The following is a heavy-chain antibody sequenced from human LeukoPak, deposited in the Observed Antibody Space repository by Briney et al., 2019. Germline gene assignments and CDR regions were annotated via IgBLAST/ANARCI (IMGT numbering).Heavy chain of an antibody. Sequence: TPSETLSLTCAVYGGSFSGYYWSWIRQPPGKGLEWIGEINHSGSTNYNPSLKSRVTISVDTSKNQFSLKLSSVTAADTAVYYCATPAPGGYSYATFDYWGQGTLVTVSS. CDR3: ATPAPGGYSYATFDY. J-gene: IGHJ4*02. V-gene: IGHV4-34*01. D-gene: IGHD5-18*01. CDR1: GGSFSGYY. CDR2: INHSGST.